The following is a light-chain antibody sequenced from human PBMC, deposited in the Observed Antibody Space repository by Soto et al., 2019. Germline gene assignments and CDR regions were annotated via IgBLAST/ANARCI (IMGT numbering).Light chain of an antibody. CDR3: QHYNNWPRT. J-gene: IGKJ1*01. CDR2: DAS. CDR1: QSVSSN. V-gene: IGKV3-15*01. Sequence: ETVMTQSPATLSVSPGERVNLSCRASQSVSSNLAWYQQKVGQAPRLLIYDASTRATGIPARFSGSGSGTEFTLTISSLQSEDFAIYHCQHYNNWPRTFGQGTKVEIK.